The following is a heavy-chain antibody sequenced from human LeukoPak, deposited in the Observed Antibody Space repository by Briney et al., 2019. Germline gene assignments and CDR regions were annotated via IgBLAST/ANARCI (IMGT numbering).Heavy chain of an antibody. Sequence: SETLSLTCTVSAGSISSYYWSWIRQPPGKGLEWIAYIYYTGSTNYNPSLKSRVTISVDTSKNQFSLKLSSVTAADTAVYYCARLGGSGSYYRVMDVWGKGTTVTVSS. CDR1: AGSISSYY. CDR3: ARLGGSGSYYRVMDV. V-gene: IGHV4-59*08. J-gene: IGHJ6*03. D-gene: IGHD3-10*01. CDR2: IYYTGST.